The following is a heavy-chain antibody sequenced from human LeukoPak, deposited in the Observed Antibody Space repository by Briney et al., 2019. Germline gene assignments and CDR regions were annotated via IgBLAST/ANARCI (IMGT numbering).Heavy chain of an antibody. CDR3: ARASGRGLDFRH. J-gene: IGHJ1*01. CDR2: IRSGGTT. CDR1: GFNVETNY. D-gene: IGHD2-15*01. V-gene: IGHV3-66*01. Sequence: PGGSLRLSCVASGFNVETNYRSWVRQAPGKGLEWVSVIRSGGTTHYADSVKGRFTISREDSKNTLFLQMTSLRAEDTAVYYCARASGRGLDFRHWGQGTLVTVSS.